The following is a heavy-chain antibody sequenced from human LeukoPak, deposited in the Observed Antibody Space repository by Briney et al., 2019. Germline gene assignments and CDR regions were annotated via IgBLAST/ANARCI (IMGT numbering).Heavy chain of an antibody. CDR2: IYYSGST. D-gene: IGHD5-18*01. CDR1: GGSLSSSSYY. J-gene: IGHJ3*02. V-gene: IGHV4-39*01. CDR3: ARLPNSYGLEEDAFDI. Sequence: SETLSLTCTVSGGSLSSSSYYWGWIRQPPGKGLEWIGSIYYSGSTYYNPSLKSRVTISVDTSKNQSSLKLSSVTAADTAVYYCARLPNSYGLEEDAFDIWGQGTMVTVSS.